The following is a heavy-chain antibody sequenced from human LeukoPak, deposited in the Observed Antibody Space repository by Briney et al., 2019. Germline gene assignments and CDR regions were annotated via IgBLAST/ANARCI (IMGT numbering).Heavy chain of an antibody. CDR1: GGSISSYY. J-gene: IGHJ3*02. CDR2: IYYSGST. V-gene: IGHV4-59*01. D-gene: IGHD5-18*01. Sequence: SETLSLTXTVSGGSISSYYWSWIRQPPGKGLEWIGYIYYSGSTNYNPSLKSRVTISVDTSKNQFSLKLSSVTAADTAVYYCARDKTSNTAMVAGAFDIWGQGTMVTVSS. CDR3: ARDKTSNTAMVAGAFDI.